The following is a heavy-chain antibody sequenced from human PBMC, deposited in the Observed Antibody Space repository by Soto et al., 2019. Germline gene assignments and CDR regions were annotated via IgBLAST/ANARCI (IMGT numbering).Heavy chain of an antibody. CDR2: ISGSGGST. D-gene: IGHD3-3*01. V-gene: IGHV3-23*01. Sequence: GGSLRLSCAGSGFTFSMFDMSWVRQAPGKGLEWISSISGSGGSTYYAHSVKGRVTVSRDNSKTTVSLQMSSLRTEDTAVYFCAKERNFWSGAAGFDSWGQGSPVTVSS. CDR3: AKERNFWSGAAGFDS. CDR1: GFTFSMFD. J-gene: IGHJ5*01.